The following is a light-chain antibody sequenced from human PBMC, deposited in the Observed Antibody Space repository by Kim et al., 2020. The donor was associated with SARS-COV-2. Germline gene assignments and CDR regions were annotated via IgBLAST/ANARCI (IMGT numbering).Light chain of an antibody. CDR1: LSVGTY. Sequence: EIVLTQSPGTLSLSPGERATLSCRASLSVGTYLAWYQHKPGQAPRLVIYGASRRATGIPDRFSGSGSGTDFTLTISRLEPEDFAVFYCQQYHYSPGTCGQGTKVDIK. CDR3: QQYHYSPGT. V-gene: IGKV3-20*01. J-gene: IGKJ1*01. CDR2: GAS.